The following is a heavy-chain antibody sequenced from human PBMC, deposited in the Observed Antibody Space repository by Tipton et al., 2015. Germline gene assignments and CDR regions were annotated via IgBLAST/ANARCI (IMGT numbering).Heavy chain of an antibody. CDR1: GGSFSSSSDY. J-gene: IGHJ5*02. D-gene: IGHD2-15*01. CDR3: ARGGNNWFDP. V-gene: IGHV4-39*07. CDR2: IYYHGST. Sequence: GLVKPSETLSLTCTVSGGSFSSSSDYWGWIRQPPGKGLEWIGTIYYHGSTYYNPSLKSRVTISGDTSKNQFSLKLTSVNAADTAVYYCARGGNNWFDPWGQGTLVTVSS.